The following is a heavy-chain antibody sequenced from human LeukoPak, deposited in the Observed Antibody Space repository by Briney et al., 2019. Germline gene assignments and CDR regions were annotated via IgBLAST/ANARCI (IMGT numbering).Heavy chain of an antibody. D-gene: IGHD6-19*01. Sequence: SETLSLTCTVSGASITSSYWSWIRQPPGKGLEWIGYIYYSGSTKSNPSLKTRVTISLDTSKSQFSLKLSSVSAADTAVYYCARRSSSGWFFDYWGQGTLVTVSS. J-gene: IGHJ4*02. CDR2: IYYSGST. V-gene: IGHV4-59*08. CDR1: GASITSSY. CDR3: ARRSSSGWFFDY.